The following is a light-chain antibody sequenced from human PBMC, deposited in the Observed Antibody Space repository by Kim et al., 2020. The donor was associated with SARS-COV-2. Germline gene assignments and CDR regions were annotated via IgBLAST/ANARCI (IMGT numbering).Light chain of an antibody. V-gene: IGKV3-20*01. CDR1: QSVSRNY. J-gene: IGKJ1*01. CDR3: LQYGSSWK. Sequence: IVLTQSPGTLSLSPGNTATLSCRASQSVSRNYVAWYQQKLGQAPRLLIHGASSRATDIPLRFSGSGSGTDFTLTITRLEPEDFAMYYCLQYGSSWKFGQGAKVDIK. CDR2: GAS.